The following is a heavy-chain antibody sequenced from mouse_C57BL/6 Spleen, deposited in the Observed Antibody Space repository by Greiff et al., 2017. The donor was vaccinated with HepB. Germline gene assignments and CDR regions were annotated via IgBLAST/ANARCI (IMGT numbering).Heavy chain of an antibody. D-gene: IGHD2-5*01. CDR2: INYDGSST. Sequence: EVKLMESEGGLVQPGSSMKLSCTASGFTFSDYYMAWVRQVPEKGLEWVANINYDGSSTYYLDSLKSRFIISRDNEKNILYLQMSSLKSEDTATYYCARDSPYSKNAMDYWGQGTSVTVSS. CDR1: GFTFSDYY. V-gene: IGHV5-16*01. CDR3: ARDSPYSKNAMDY. J-gene: IGHJ4*01.